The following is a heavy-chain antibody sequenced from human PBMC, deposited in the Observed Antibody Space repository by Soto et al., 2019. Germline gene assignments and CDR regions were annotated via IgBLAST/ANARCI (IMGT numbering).Heavy chain of an antibody. J-gene: IGHJ6*02. CDR2: MNPNSGNT. CDR1: GYTFTSYD. D-gene: IGHD2-15*01. Sequence: QVQLVQSGAEVKKPGASVKVSCKASGYTFTSYDINWVRQATGQGLEWMGWMNPNSGNTGYAQKFQGRVTMTRNTSISTAYMELSSLRSEDTAVYYFARGRVVVAAIYYYYGMDVWGQGTTLTVSS. V-gene: IGHV1-8*01. CDR3: ARGRVVVAAIYYYYGMDV.